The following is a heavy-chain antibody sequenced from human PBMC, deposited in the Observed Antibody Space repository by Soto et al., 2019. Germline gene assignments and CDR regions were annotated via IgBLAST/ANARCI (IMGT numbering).Heavy chain of an antibody. CDR2: INQGGSES. D-gene: IGHD3-9*01. CDR3: ARDNPFYDILTGYYKYYFDY. V-gene: IGHV3-7*03. J-gene: IGHJ4*01. CDR1: GFTLSSYW. Sequence: LRLSCTASGFTLSSYWMSWVRQAPGKGLEWVANINQGGSESYYVDSVKGRFTISRDNTKNSLSLQMNSLRAEDTAVYYCARDNPFYDILTGYYKYYFDYWGHGTLVTVSS.